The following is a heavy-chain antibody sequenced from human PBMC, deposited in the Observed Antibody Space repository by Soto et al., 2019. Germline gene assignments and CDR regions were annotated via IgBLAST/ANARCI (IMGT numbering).Heavy chain of an antibody. Sequence: SETLSLTCTVSGGSISSYYWSWIRQPPGKGLEWIGYIYYSGSTNYNPSLKSRVTISVDTSKNQFSLKLSSVTAADTAVYYCAREQVFIAARLSDYYYYMDVWGKGTTVTVSS. CDR1: GGSISSYY. CDR2: IYYSGST. D-gene: IGHD6-6*01. CDR3: AREQVFIAARLSDYYYYMDV. V-gene: IGHV4-59*01. J-gene: IGHJ6*03.